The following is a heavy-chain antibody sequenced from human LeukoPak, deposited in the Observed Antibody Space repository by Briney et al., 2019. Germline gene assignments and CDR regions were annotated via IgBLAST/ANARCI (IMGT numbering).Heavy chain of an antibody. CDR2: ISWNSGSI. J-gene: IGHJ2*01. CDR1: GFTFDDYA. D-gene: IGHD4-17*01. Sequence: PGGSLRLSCAASGFTFDDYAMHWVRQAPGKGLEWVSGISWNSGSIGYADSVKGRFTISRDNAKNSLYLQMNSLRAEDTALYYCAKDPYGDYPPWYFDLWGRGTLVTVSS. CDR3: AKDPYGDYPPWYFDL. V-gene: IGHV3-9*01.